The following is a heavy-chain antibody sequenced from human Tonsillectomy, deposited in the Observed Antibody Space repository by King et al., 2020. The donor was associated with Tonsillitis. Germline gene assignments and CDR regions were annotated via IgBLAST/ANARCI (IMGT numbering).Heavy chain of an antibody. Sequence: VQLVESGGGVVQPGRSLRLSCAASGFTFSSYGMHWVRQAPGKGLEWVAVIWYDGSNKYYADSVKGRFTISRDNSKNTLYLQMNSLRAEDTAVYYCARDARSGYYYFDYWGQGTLVTVSS. CDR2: IWYDGSNK. V-gene: IGHV3-33*01. CDR1: GFTFSSYG. CDR3: ARDARSGYYYFDY. D-gene: IGHD3-22*01. J-gene: IGHJ4*02.